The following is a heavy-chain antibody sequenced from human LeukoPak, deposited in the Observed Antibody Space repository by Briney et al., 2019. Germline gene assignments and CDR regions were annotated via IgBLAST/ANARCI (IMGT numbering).Heavy chain of an antibody. V-gene: IGHV3-30-3*01. D-gene: IGHD5-12*01. CDR2: ISYDGSNK. CDR1: GFTFSSYA. CDR3: ARDTGREVATASFDY. Sequence: GRSLRLSCAASGFTFSSYAMHWVRQAPGKGLEGVAVISYDGSNKYYADSVKGRFTISRDNSKNTLYLQMNSLRAEDTAVYYCARDTGREVATASFDYWGQGTLVTVSS. J-gene: IGHJ4*02.